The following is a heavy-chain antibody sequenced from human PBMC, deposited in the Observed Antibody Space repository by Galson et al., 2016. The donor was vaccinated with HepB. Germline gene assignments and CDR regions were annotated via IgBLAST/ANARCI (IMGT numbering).Heavy chain of an antibody. Sequence: CAISGDSVSSNFAAWNWIRQSPSRGLEWLGKTYYRSKWYNDYAVSVKSRITINPDTSKSQFSLQLNSVTPEDTAVYYCARDTPWLAGGYYYYVMDVWGQGTPLTV. CDR1: GDSVSSNFAA. D-gene: IGHD6-19*01. CDR3: ARDTPWLAGGYYYYVMDV. CDR2: TYYRSKWYN. J-gene: IGHJ6*02. V-gene: IGHV6-1*01.